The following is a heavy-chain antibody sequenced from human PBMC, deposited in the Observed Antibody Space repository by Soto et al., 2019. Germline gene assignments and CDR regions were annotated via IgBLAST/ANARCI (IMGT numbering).Heavy chain of an antibody. V-gene: IGHV3-72*01. Sequence: EVQLVESGGGLVQPGGSLRLSCAASGFTFSDHYMDWVRQAPGKGLEWVGRTRNKANSYTTEYDASVKGRFTISRDEAKNSPYLQMNSLKAEDASVYYCARVGATGYCYYYCMDVWGQGTTVTVSS. J-gene: IGHJ6*02. D-gene: IGHD1-26*01. CDR1: GFTFSDHY. CDR3: ARVGATGYCYYYCMDV. CDR2: TRNKANSYTT.